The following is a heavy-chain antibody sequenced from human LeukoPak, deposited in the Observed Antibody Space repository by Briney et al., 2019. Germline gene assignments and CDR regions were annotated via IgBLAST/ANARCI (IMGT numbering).Heavy chain of an antibody. CDR2: ISGSGGST. CDR3: AKGVEVITGYFDY. Sequence: PGGSLRLSCAASGFTFGSYAMSWVRQAPGKGLEWVSAISGSGGSTYYADSVKGRFTISRDNSKNTLYLQMNSLRAEDTAVYYCAKGVEVITGYFDYWGQGTLVAVSS. D-gene: IGHD3-22*01. J-gene: IGHJ4*02. V-gene: IGHV3-23*01. CDR1: GFTFGSYA.